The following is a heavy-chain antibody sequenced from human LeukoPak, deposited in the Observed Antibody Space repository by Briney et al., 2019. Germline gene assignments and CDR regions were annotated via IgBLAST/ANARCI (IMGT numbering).Heavy chain of an antibody. V-gene: IGHV4-34*01. Sequence: PSETLSLTCAVYGGSFSGYYWSWIRQPPGKGLEWIGEINHSGSTNYNPSLKSRVTISVDTSKNQFSLKLSSVTAADTAVYYCARGWDSIAVAGTGNWFDPWGQGTLVTVSS. CDR2: INHSGST. CDR1: GGSFSGYY. CDR3: ARGWDSIAVAGTGNWFDP. J-gene: IGHJ5*02. D-gene: IGHD6-19*01.